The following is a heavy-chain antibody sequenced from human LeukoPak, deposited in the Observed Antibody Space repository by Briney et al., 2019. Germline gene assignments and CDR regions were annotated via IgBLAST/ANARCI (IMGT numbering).Heavy chain of an antibody. V-gene: IGHV4-34*01. CDR1: GGSFSGXX. CDR3: ARGGSAEFDY. Sequence: SETLSLTCAVYGGSFSGXXXXXXRQPPGKXLEWIGEINHSGSTNXNPSLKSRVTIXXDXSKNQFSLKLSSVTAADTAVYYCARGGSAEFDYWGQGTLVTVSS. J-gene: IGHJ4*02. D-gene: IGHD2-15*01. CDR2: INHSGST.